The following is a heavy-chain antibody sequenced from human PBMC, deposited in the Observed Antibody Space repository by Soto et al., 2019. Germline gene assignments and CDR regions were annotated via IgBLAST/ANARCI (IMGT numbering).Heavy chain of an antibody. Sequence: GGSLRLSCAATGFAFSTSGMHWVRQAPGKGREWVAAISYDGNEKYYADSLQGRFTISRDNAKNSLYLQMHSLRAEDTAVYYCAPEVVTATALDYWGQGTLVTVSS. D-gene: IGHD2-21*02. CDR3: APEVVTATALDY. V-gene: IGHV3-30*03. CDR2: ISYDGNEK. J-gene: IGHJ4*02. CDR1: GFAFSTSG.